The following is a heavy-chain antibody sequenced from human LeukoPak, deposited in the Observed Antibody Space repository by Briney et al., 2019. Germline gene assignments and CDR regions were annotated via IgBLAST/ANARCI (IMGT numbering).Heavy chain of an antibody. V-gene: IGHV1-46*01. CDR2: INPSGGST. CDR3: ARDHYYYDTRGSLDI. J-gene: IGHJ3*02. CDR1: GYTFTSYY. Sequence: GASVKVSCKASGYTFTSYYMHWVRQAPGQGLEWMGIINPSGGSTSYAQKFQGRVTMTRDTSTSTVYMELSSLRSEDTAVYYCARDHYYYDTRGSLDIWGQGTMVAVSS. D-gene: IGHD3-22*01.